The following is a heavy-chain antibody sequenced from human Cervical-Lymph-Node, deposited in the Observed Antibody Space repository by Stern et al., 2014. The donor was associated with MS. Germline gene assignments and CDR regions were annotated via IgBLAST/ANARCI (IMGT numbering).Heavy chain of an antibody. J-gene: IGHJ4*02. CDR1: GFSFGTSW. V-gene: IGHV3-7*01. Sequence: EVQLVESGGGLVQPGGSLRLSCVASGFSFGTSWMSWVRQPPGRGLEWVSNIRQDGYDKFYVDSVKCLFTISRDNARNSLYLQMNSLTVADTAVYYCARDRRAFLDYWGQGTHVAVSS. D-gene: IGHD2/OR15-2a*01. CDR3: ARDRRAFLDY. CDR2: IRQDGYDK.